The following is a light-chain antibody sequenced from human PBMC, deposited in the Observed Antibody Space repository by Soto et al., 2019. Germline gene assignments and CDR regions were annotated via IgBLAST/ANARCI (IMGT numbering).Light chain of an antibody. J-gene: IGKJ2*01. Sequence: IVMTQSPATLSVSPGERVTLSCGASETVRTNLAWFQQNPGQTPRLLIFGASTRATGVPTRFTGSGSETEFTLTIDSLQSEDLAVYYCQQYYNWPPYTFGQGTKVDIK. V-gene: IGKV3-15*01. CDR1: ETVRTN. CDR3: QQYYNWPPYT. CDR2: GAS.